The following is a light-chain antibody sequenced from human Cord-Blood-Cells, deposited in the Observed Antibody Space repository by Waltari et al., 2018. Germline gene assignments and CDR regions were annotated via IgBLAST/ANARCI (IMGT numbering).Light chain of an antibody. CDR3: AAWDDSLSVWV. J-gene: IGLJ3*02. V-gene: IGLV1-47*01. Sequence: QSVLTQPPSASGTPGQRVTISCSGSSSNIGSNYVYWYQQLPGTAPKLPIYRNNQRPSGVPARFSGSKSGTSASLAISGLRSEDEADYYCAAWDDSLSVWVFGGGTKLTVL. CDR2: RNN. CDR1: SSNIGSNY.